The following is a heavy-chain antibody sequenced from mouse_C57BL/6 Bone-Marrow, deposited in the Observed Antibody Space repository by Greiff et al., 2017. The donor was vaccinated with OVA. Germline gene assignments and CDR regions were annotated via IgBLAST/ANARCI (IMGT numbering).Heavy chain of an antibody. Sequence: EVHLVESGGGLVKPGGSLKLSCAASGFTFSSYAMSWVRQTPEKRLEWVATISDGGSYTYYPDNVKGRFTISRDNAKNNLYLQMSHLKSEDTAMYYCARELGRYFDVWGTGTTVTVSS. CDR3: ARELGRYFDV. V-gene: IGHV5-4*01. J-gene: IGHJ1*03. D-gene: IGHD4-1*01. CDR1: GFTFSSYA. CDR2: ISDGGSYT.